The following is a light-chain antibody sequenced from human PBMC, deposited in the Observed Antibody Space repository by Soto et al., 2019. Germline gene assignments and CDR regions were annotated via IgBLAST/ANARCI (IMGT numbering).Light chain of an antibody. CDR3: QHFYNYPLT. J-gene: IGKJ4*01. CDR1: QGISGA. Sequence: AIQLTQSPSSLSASVGDRVTITCRASQGISGALAWYQQKPGKAPKVLINDASTLESGVPSRFSGSGFGTEFTLIISSLQPEDFATYYCQHFYNYPLTFGGGTKVELK. V-gene: IGKV1D-13*01. CDR2: DAS.